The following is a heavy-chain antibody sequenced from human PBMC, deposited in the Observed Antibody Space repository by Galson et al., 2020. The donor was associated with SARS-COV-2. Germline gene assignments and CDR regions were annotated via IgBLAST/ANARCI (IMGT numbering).Heavy chain of an antibody. V-gene: IGHV3-7*01. CDR3: ARVEDYYDSSGLDY. J-gene: IGHJ4*02. Sequence: AASGFTFSSYWMSWVRHAPGKGLEWVANIKQDGSEKYYVDSVKGRFTISRDNAKNSLYLQMNSLRAEDTAVYYCARVEDYYDSSGLDYWGQGTLVTVSS. D-gene: IGHD3-22*01. CDR1: GFTFSSYW. CDR2: IKQDGSEK.